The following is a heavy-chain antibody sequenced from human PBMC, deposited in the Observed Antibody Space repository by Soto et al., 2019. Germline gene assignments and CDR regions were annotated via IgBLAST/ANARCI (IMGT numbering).Heavy chain of an antibody. CDR3: ARFYSSRSGMDV. D-gene: IGHD6-13*01. V-gene: IGHV3-21*01. CDR2: FSIIIIYI. J-gene: IGHJ6*02. CDR1: GFTFSSYS. Sequence: GGSLRLSCAASGFTFSSYSMNWVRQAPGKGLERVSSFSIIIIYIYYADSLKGCFTISRENAKNSLFLQMNSLRSVDTAVYYCARFYSSRSGMDVWGQGTTVTVSS.